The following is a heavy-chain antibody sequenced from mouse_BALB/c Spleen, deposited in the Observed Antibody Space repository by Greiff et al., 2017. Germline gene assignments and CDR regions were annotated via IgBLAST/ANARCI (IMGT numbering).Heavy chain of an antibody. Sequence: QVQLKESGAELVRPGSSVKISCKASGYAFSSYWMNWVKQRPGQGLEWIGQIYPGDGDTNYNGKFKGKATLTADKSSSTAYMQLSSLTSEDSAVYFCARHGNSDYWGQGTTLTVSS. V-gene: IGHV1-80*01. D-gene: IGHD2-1*01. CDR2: IYPGDGDT. CDR3: ARHGNSDY. CDR1: GYAFSSYW. J-gene: IGHJ2*01.